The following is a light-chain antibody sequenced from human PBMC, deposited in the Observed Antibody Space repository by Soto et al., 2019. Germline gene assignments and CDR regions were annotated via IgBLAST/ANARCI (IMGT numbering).Light chain of an antibody. V-gene: IGLV2-8*01. CDR1: VGDIGRYDF. J-gene: IGLJ2*01. Sequence: QSLPTLPPSASGPRGQSCSISCSGSVGDIGRYDFVSWYQQYPGKVPRLLIYEVDKRPSGVPDRFSGSKSGDRASLTFSGRRPEDEAHYHCSAYASGNIIIFGGGPK. CDR2: EVD. CDR3: SAYASGNIII.